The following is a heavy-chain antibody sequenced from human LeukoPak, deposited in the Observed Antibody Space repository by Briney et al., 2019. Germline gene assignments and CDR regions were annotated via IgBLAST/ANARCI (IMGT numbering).Heavy chain of an antibody. CDR3: ARGAVEIDS. J-gene: IGHJ4*02. D-gene: IGHD6-19*01. CDR2: IYYSGNT. V-gene: IGHV4-59*06. Sequence: SETLSLTCTVSGGSIWSYYWSWIRQHPGKGLEWIGYIYYSGNTYYNPSLKSRVTITEDTSKNQFSLKLSSVTAADTAVYYCARGAVEIDSWGQGTLVTVSS. CDR1: GGSIWSYY.